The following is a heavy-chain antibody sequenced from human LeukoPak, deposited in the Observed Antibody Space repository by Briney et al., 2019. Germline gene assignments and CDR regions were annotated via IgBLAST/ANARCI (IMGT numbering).Heavy chain of an antibody. CDR1: GDSVSSNIAA. V-gene: IGHV6-1*01. J-gene: IGHJ3*02. CDR2: TYYRSRWFY. D-gene: IGHD2-15*01. Sequence: SQALALTWCISGDSVSSNIAAWSWIRQSPSRGLDGLGRTYYRSRWFYEYSVAVKGRIPSNLDTSNKQLSVEMNCWIPGYTAVYYCARDLVVTGGGNAFDIWGPGTMVTASS. CDR3: ARDLVVTGGGNAFDI.